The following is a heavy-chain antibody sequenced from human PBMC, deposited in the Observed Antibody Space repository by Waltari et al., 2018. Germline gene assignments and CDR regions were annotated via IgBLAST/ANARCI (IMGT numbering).Heavy chain of an antibody. CDR3: AKDTPVGAAGFDY. CDR1: GFTFSSYG. D-gene: IGHD3-16*01. Sequence: QVQLVESGGGVVQPGGSLRLSCAASGFTFSSYGMHWVRQAPGKGVGWVAFLRYDGSNKYYADSVKGRFTISRDNSKNTLYLQMNSLRAEDTAVYYCAKDTPVGAAGFDYWGQGTLVTVSS. V-gene: IGHV3-30*02. J-gene: IGHJ4*02. CDR2: LRYDGSNK.